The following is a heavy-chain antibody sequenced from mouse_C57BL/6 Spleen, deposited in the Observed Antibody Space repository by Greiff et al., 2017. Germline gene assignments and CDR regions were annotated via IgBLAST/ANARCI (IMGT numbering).Heavy chain of an antibody. D-gene: IGHD1-1*01. CDR1: GYTFTSYW. CDR3: ARENATVVATGAMDY. CDR2: IYPGSGST. V-gene: IGHV1-55*01. Sequence: QVQLKQSGAELVKPGASVKMSCKATGYTFTSYWITWVKQRPGQGLEWIGDIYPGSGSTNYNEKFKSKATLTVDTSSSTAYMLLSSLASEDSAVYYCARENATVVATGAMDYWGQGTSVTVSS. J-gene: IGHJ4*01.